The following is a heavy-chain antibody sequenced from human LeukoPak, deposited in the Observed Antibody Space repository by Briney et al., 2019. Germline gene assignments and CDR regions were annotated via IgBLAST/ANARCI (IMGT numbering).Heavy chain of an antibody. Sequence: PGGSLRLSCAASGFTFSSYAMHWVRQAPGKGLEYVSAISSNGGSTYYANSVKGRFTISRDNSKNTLYLQMNSLRAEDTAVYYCARDKGYSGYDLADYYYYGMDVWGKGTTVTVSS. J-gene: IGHJ6*04. CDR2: ISSNGGST. CDR3: ARDKGYSGYDLADYYYYGMDV. D-gene: IGHD5-12*01. CDR1: GFTFSSYA. V-gene: IGHV3-64*01.